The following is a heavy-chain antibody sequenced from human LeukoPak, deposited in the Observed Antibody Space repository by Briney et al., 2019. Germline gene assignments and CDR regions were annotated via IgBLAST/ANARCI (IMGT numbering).Heavy chain of an antibody. J-gene: IGHJ4*02. D-gene: IGHD2-15*01. Sequence: ASVKVSCKASGYTFTSYGISWVRQAPGQGLEWMGWVSAYADDTNYVQKFQGRVTMTTDTSTSTAYMELRSLRSDDTAVYYCARDVVALDYWGQGTLVTVSS. V-gene: IGHV1-18*01. CDR2: VSAYADDT. CDR3: ARDVVALDY. CDR1: GYTFTSYG.